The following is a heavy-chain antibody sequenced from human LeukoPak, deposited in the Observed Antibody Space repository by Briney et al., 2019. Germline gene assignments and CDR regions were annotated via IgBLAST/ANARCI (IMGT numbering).Heavy chain of an antibody. CDR1: GGSISSRTYY. CDR3: ARLADCSSTRCHDY. V-gene: IGHV4-39*01. D-gene: IGHD2-2*01. Sequence: PSETLSLTCTVSGGSISSRTYYWGWIRQPPGKGLEWIGSSYYSGSTYYNPSLKSRVTISVDTSKNQFSLKLRTVTDADTAVYYCARLADCSSTRCHDYWGQGTLVTVSS. CDR2: SYYSGST. J-gene: IGHJ4*02.